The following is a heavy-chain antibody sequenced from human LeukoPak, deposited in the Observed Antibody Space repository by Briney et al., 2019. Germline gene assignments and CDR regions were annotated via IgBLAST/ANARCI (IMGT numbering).Heavy chain of an antibody. Sequence: ASVKVSCKASGYTFTCYYMHWVRQAPGQGLEWMGWINPNSGGTNYAQKFQGRVTMTRDTSISTAYMELSRLRSDDTAVYYCARYSSGWRAPGYWGQGTLVTVSS. D-gene: IGHD6-19*01. CDR3: ARYSSGWRAPGY. V-gene: IGHV1-2*02. CDR2: INPNSGGT. J-gene: IGHJ4*02. CDR1: GYTFTCYY.